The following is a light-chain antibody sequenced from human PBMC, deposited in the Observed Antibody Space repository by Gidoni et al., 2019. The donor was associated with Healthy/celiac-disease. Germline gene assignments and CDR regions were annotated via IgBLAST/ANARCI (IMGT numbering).Light chain of an antibody. J-gene: IGKJ4*01. CDR1: QSISSH. CDR3: QQSYSTPGT. CDR2: AAS. Sequence: DIQMTQSPSSLSASVGDRVTITCRASQSISSHLNWYQQKPEQAPKLLIYAASSLQSGVPSRFSGSGSGTDFTLTISSLQSEDFATYYCQQSYSTPGTFGGGTKVEIK. V-gene: IGKV1-39*01.